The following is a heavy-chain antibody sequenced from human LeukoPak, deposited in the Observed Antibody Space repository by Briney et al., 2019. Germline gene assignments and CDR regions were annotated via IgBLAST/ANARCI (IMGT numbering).Heavy chain of an antibody. CDR2: INPNSGGT. D-gene: IGHD3-10*01. V-gene: IGHV1-2*06. Sequence: GASVKVSCKASGYTFTGYYMHWVRQAPGQGLEWMGRINPNSGGTNYAQKFQGRVTMTRDTSISTAYMELSRLRSDDTAVYYCARGRVRGVEYMDVWGKGTTVTVSS. CDR3: ARGRVRGVEYMDV. J-gene: IGHJ6*03. CDR1: GYTFTGYY.